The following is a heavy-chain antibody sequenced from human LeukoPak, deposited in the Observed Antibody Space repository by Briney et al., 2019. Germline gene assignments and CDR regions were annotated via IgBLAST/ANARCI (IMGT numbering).Heavy chain of an antibody. Sequence: GGSLRLSCAASGFTFSGYSMNWVRQAPGKGLEWVSYISSSSSTIYYADSVKGRFTISRDNAKNSLYLQMNSLRAEDTAVYYCARGVGYCSSTSCYKGRDAFDIWGQGTMVTVSS. J-gene: IGHJ3*02. CDR2: ISSSSSTI. D-gene: IGHD2-2*02. V-gene: IGHV3-48*01. CDR3: ARGVGYCSSTSCYKGRDAFDI. CDR1: GFTFSGYS.